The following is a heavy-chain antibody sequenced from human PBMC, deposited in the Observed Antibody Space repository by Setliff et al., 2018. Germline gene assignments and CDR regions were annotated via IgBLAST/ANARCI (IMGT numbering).Heavy chain of an antibody. V-gene: IGHV4-59*04. CDR3: SRGQDNSKVGHD. Sequence: PSETLSLTCTVSGGSISSYYWSWIRQPPGKGLEWIGEIHPTEGAKYNPSLQSRVTMSVDTSSKQHSLKLTSVTAADTAMYYCSRGQDNSKVGHDWGQGTLVTVSS. CDR2: IHPTEGA. CDR1: GGSISSYY. D-gene: IGHD1-20*01. J-gene: IGHJ4*02.